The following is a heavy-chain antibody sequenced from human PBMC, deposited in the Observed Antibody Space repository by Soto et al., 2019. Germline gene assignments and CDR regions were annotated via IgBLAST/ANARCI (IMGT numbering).Heavy chain of an antibody. Sequence: QVQLVQSGAEVRKPGSSVTVSCKASGGTFSRHAIIWVRQAPGQGLEWMGGSIPIFGTANHAQKFQRRVTIIADESTSTVYMELSSLRSEDTAMYYCARGWGYDSNDYYYAYWGQGTLVIVSS. CDR3: ARGWGYDSNDYYYAY. V-gene: IGHV1-69*01. CDR1: GGTFSRHA. D-gene: IGHD3-22*01. CDR2: SIPIFGTA. J-gene: IGHJ4*02.